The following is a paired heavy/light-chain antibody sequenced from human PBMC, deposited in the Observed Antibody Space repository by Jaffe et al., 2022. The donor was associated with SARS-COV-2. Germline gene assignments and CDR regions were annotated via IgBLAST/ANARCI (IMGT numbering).Light chain of an antibody. V-gene: IGKV1-5*03. Sequence: DIQMTQSPSTLSASVGDRVTITCRASQTIDNWLAWYQQKPGKAPNLLIYKASTLETGVPSRFSGSGSETEFTLTISSLQPDDFATYYCQQYKHYSGFTFGPGTKVDVK. J-gene: IGKJ3*01. CDR3: QQYKHYSGFT. CDR1: QTIDNW. CDR2: KAS.
Heavy chain of an antibody. CDR3: ARMGGPYESSGYHDS. J-gene: IGHJ4*02. CDR2: ITSKDEK. V-gene: IGHV2-26*01. Sequence: QVTLKESGPVLVKPTETLTLTCTVSGVSLRKAKMGVTWIRQPPGKALEWLAHITSKDEKSYNSSLKSRLTISKDTSKSQVGLTMTNVDPVDTATYYCARMGGPYESSGYHDSWGQGILVSVSS. CDR1: GVSLRKAKMG. D-gene: IGHD3-22*01.